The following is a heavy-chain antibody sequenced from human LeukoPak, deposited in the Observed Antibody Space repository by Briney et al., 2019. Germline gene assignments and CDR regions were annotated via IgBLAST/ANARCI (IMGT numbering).Heavy chain of an antibody. CDR2: INHSGST. D-gene: IGHD1/OR15-1a*01. V-gene: IGHV4-39*07. J-gene: IGHJ1*01. CDR1: GGSINSSSYY. Sequence: SETLSLTCTVSGGSINSSSYYWSWIRQPPGKGLEWIGEINHSGSTNYNPSLKSRVTISVDTSKNQFSLKLSSVTAADTAVYYCARGKTRFQHWGQGTLVTVSS. CDR3: ARGKTRFQH.